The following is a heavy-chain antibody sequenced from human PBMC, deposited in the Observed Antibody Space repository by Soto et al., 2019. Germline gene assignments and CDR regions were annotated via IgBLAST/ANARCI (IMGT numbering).Heavy chain of an antibody. CDR1: GGTFSSYA. D-gene: IGHD6-19*01. CDR3: ARVLWLDETYYFDY. J-gene: IGHJ4*02. CDR2: IIPIFGTA. V-gene: IGHV1-69*13. Sequence: ASVKVSCKASGGTFSSYAISWVRQAPGQGLEWMGGIIPIFGTANYAQKFQGRVTITADESTSTAYMELSSLRSEDTAVYYCARVLWLDETYYFDYWGQGTLVTVSS.